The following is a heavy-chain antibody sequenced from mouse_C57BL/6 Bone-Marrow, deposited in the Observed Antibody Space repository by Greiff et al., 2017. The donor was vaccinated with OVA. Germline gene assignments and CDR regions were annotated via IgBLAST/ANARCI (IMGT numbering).Heavy chain of an antibody. D-gene: IGHD6-1*01. Sequence: EVKLVESGPGLVKPSQSLSLTCSVTGYSITSGYYWNWIRQFPGNKLEWMGYISYDGSNNYNPSLKNRISITRDTSKNQCFLKLNSVTTEDTATYYCARDPSYAMDYWGQGTSVTVSS. V-gene: IGHV3-6*01. CDR3: ARDPSYAMDY. CDR1: GYSITSGYY. J-gene: IGHJ4*01. CDR2: ISYDGSN.